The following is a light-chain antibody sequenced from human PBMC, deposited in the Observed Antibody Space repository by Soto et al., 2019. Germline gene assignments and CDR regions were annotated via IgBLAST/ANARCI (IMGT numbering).Light chain of an antibody. CDR3: SSFTSSNTLV. J-gene: IGLJ2*01. CDR2: EVT. Sequence: QSVLTQPPSVSGSPGQSVTISCTGTSSDVGNYNRVSWYQQPPGTAPKLMIYEVTNRPSGVPDRFSGSKSGNTASLTISWLRAEDEADYYCSSFTSSNTLVFGGGTKLTVL. V-gene: IGLV2-18*02. CDR1: SSDVGNYNR.